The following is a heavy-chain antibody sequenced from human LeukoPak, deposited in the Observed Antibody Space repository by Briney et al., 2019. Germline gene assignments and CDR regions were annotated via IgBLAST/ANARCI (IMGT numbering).Heavy chain of an antibody. CDR3: ARVSGPDREVEMATIGADY. CDR1: GGSISSGDYY. CDR2: IYHSGST. V-gene: IGHV4-30-2*01. J-gene: IGHJ4*02. D-gene: IGHD5-24*01. Sequence: SETLSLTCTVSGGSISSGDYYWSWIRQPPGKGLEWIGYIYHSGSTYYNPSLKSRVTISVDRSKNQFSLKLSSVTAADTAVYYCARVSGPDREVEMATIGADYWGQGTLVTVSS.